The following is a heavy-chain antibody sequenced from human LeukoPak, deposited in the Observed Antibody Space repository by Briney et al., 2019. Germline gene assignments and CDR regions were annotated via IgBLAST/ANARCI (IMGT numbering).Heavy chain of an antibody. Sequence: SETLSLTCTVSGGSISSYYWSWIRQPPGKGLEWIGSIYHSGSTYYNPSLKSRVTISVDTSKNQFSLKLSSVTAADTAVYYCARVRIAAAGPGYWGQGTLVTVSS. D-gene: IGHD6-13*01. V-gene: IGHV4-59*08. CDR2: IYHSGST. J-gene: IGHJ4*02. CDR3: ARVRIAAAGPGY. CDR1: GGSISSYY.